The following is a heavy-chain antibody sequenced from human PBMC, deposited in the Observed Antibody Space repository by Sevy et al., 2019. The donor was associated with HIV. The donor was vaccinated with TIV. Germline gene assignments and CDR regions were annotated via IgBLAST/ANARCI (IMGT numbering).Heavy chain of an antibody. CDR3: ARKYYYDSSGYYDL. CDR2: ISSSSSYI. Sequence: GGSLRLSCAASGFTFSSYSMNWVRQAPGKGLEWVSSISSSSSYIYYAHSVKGRFTISRDNAKNSLYLQMNSLRAEDTAVYYCARKYYYDSSGYYDLWGQGTLVTVSS. D-gene: IGHD3-22*01. CDR1: GFTFSSYS. V-gene: IGHV3-21*01. J-gene: IGHJ5*02.